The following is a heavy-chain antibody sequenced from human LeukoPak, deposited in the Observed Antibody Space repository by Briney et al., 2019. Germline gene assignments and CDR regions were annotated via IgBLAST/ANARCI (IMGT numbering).Heavy chain of an antibody. CDR1: GYTFTAYC. J-gene: IGHJ1*01. D-gene: IGHD3-22*01. CDR3: ARDSGVYHDSSGQPGVPTD. CDR2: INPNSGGT. Sequence: ASVKVSCKASGYTFTAYCMHWVRQAPGQGLEWMGWINPNSGGTNYAQKFQGRVTMTRDTAITTAYIELSRLRSDDTAVYYCARDSGVYHDSSGQPGVPTDWGQGTLVTVSS. V-gene: IGHV1-2*02.